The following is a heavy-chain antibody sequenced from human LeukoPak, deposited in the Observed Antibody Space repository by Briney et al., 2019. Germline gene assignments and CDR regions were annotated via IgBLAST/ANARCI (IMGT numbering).Heavy chain of an antibody. V-gene: IGHV3-23*01. CDR1: GFTFINHG. CDR3: AKDDAWLRFGE. CDR2: IIPSGDIT. J-gene: IGHJ4*02. D-gene: IGHD3-10*01. Sequence: GGSLRLSCAASGFTFINHGMNWVRQAPGKGLEWVSGIIPSGDITYYADSVKGRFTISRDNSKNTLYLEVISLTAEDTAVYYCAKDDAWLRFGEWSQGTLVTVSS.